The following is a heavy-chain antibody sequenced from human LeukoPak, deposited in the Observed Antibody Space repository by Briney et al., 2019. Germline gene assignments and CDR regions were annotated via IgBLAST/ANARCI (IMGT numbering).Heavy chain of an antibody. V-gene: IGHV4-39*01. D-gene: IGHD3-10*01. CDR1: GGSISSSSYY. CDR3: AVKGEWFGETFDY. CDR2: IYYSGST. Sequence: PSETLSLTCTVSGGSISSSSYYWGWIRQPPGKGLEWIGSIYYSGSTYYNPSLKSRVTISVYTSKNQFSLKLSYVTAADTAVYYCAVKGEWFGETFDYWGQGTLVTVSS. J-gene: IGHJ4*02.